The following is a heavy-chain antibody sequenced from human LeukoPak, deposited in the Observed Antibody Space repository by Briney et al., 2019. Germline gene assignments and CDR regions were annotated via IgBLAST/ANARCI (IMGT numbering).Heavy chain of an antibody. Sequence: ASVKVSCKASGYTFTSYAMHCVRQAPGQRLEWMGWINAGNGNTKYSQKFQGRVTITRDTSASTAYMELSSLRSEDTAVYYCASHYSSGWAATGREYFQHWGQGTLVTVSS. CDR2: INAGNGNT. CDR1: GYTFTSYA. V-gene: IGHV1-3*01. D-gene: IGHD6-19*01. CDR3: ASHYSSGWAATGREYFQH. J-gene: IGHJ1*01.